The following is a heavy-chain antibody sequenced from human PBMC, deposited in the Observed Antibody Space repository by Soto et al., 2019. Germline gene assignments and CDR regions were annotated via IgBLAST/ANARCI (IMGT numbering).Heavy chain of an antibody. V-gene: IGHV3-21*01. CDR1: GFTFSSYS. CDR3: ARGELTMVRGVITVPGYYYGIDV. J-gene: IGHJ6*02. Sequence: GGSLRLSCAASGFTFSSYSMNWVRQAPGKGLEWVSSISSSSSYIYYADSVKGRFTISRDNAKNSLYLQMNSPRAEDTAVYYCARGELTMVRGVITVPGYYYGIDVWGQGTTVTVSS. D-gene: IGHD3-10*01. CDR2: ISSSSSYI.